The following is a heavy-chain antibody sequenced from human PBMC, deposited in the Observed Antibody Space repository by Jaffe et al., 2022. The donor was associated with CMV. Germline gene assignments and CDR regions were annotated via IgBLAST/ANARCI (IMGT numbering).Heavy chain of an antibody. D-gene: IGHD2-21*01. CDR2: ISSSGSPI. Sequence: EVQLVESGGGLVQPGGSLRLSCAASGFTLSSNEMNWVRQAPGKGLEWLSYISSSGSPIFYADSVKGRFTISKDNAKNSLYLQMNSLRAEDTAIYYCARGRAGDTLFGQWGQGTLVTVSS. CDR3: ARGRAGDTLFGQ. CDR1: GFTLSSNE. J-gene: IGHJ4*02. V-gene: IGHV3-48*03.